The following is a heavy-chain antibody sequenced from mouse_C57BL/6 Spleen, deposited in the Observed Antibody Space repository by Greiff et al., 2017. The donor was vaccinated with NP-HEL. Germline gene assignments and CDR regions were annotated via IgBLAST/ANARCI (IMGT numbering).Heavy chain of an antibody. V-gene: IGHV1-26*01. J-gene: IGHJ3*01. CDR3: ASPRQLRPSIFAY. CDR2: INPNNGGT. D-gene: IGHD3-2*02. Sequence: EVQLQQSGPELVKPGASVKISCKASGYTFTDYYMNWVKQSHGKSLEWIGDINPNNGGTSYNQKFKGKATLTVDKSSSTAYMELRSLTSEDSAVYYCASPRQLRPSIFAYWGQGTLVTVSA. CDR1: GYTFTDYY.